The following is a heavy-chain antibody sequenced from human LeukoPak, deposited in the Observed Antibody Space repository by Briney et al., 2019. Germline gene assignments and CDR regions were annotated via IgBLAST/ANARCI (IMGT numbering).Heavy chain of an antibody. CDR3: ARHGGYHSPIDY. V-gene: IGHV4-59*08. Sequence: SETLSLTCTVSGGSMSSYYYWNWIRQPPGKGLEWIGYIYYTGSTNYNPSLKSRVSISVDTSKNQFSLKLSSVTAADTAVYYCARHGGYHSPIDYWGQGTLVTVSS. CDR2: IYYTGST. D-gene: IGHD3-22*01. J-gene: IGHJ4*02. CDR1: GGSMSSYYY.